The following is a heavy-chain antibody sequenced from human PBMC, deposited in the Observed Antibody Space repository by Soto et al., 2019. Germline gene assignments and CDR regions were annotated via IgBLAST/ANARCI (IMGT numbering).Heavy chain of an antibody. V-gene: IGHV3-23*01. J-gene: IGHJ4*02. Sequence: GGSLRLSCAASGFTFSNYAMSWVRQAPGKGLEWVSSIGGGGDDTYYADSVKGRFIISRDNSKSTLSLQMNGLRGEDTAVYYCAKGYQEGIVVVPADSDSWGQGTLVTVSS. CDR2: IGGGGDDT. CDR3: AKGYQEGIVVVPADSDS. CDR1: GFTFSNYA. D-gene: IGHD2-2*01.